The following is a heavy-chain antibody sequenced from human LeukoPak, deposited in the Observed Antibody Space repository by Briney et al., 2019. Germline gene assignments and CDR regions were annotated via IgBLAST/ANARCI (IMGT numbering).Heavy chain of an antibody. V-gene: IGHV2-5*02. Sequence: SGPTLVKPTQTLTLTCTFSGFSLSTSGVGVGLIRQPPGEALEWLALIYWDDGKRYSPSLKSRLTINKDTSKNQVVLTMTNMDPVDTATYYCAHTDWNHWGQGTLVTVSS. CDR3: AHTDWNH. D-gene: IGHD1-1*01. J-gene: IGHJ4*02. CDR2: IYWDDGK. CDR1: GFSLSTSGVG.